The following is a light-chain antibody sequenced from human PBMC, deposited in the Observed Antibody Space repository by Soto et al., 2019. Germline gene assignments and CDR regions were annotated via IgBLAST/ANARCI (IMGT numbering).Light chain of an antibody. J-gene: IGKJ4*01. Sequence: ETVMTQSPATLSVSPGERVTLSCRASQSVSTNLAWYQQRPGQAPRLLIYGASTRDAGIPGTFSGSGSGTEFTLTISSLQSEDFAVYYCQQYNNWPLTFGGGTKVEIK. CDR3: QQYNNWPLT. CDR2: GAS. V-gene: IGKV3-15*01. CDR1: QSVSTN.